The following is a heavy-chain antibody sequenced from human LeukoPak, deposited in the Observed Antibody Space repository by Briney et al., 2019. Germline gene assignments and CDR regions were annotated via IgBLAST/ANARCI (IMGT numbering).Heavy chain of an antibody. V-gene: IGHV3-21*01. CDR2: ISSSSSYI. Sequence: GGSLRLSCAASGFTFSSYRTNWVRQAPGKGLEWVSSISSSSSYIYYADSVKGRFTISRDNAKNSLYLQMNSLRAEDTAVYYCAREMGMSSSADYWGQGTLVTVSS. CDR1: GFTFSSYR. J-gene: IGHJ4*02. D-gene: IGHD6-6*01. CDR3: AREMGMSSSADY.